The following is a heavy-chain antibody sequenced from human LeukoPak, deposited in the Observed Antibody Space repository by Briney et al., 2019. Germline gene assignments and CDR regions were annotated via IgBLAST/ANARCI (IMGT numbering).Heavy chain of an antibody. CDR1: GYTFTSYY. CDR3: ASGDDILTGYTY. D-gene: IGHD3-9*01. J-gene: IGHJ4*02. Sequence: ASVKVSCKASGYTFTSYYMHWVRQAPGQGLEWMGIINPSGGSTSYAQKFQGRVTMTRDTSISTAYMELSRLRSDDTAVYYCASGDDILTGYTYWGQGTLVTVSS. V-gene: IGHV1-46*01. CDR2: INPSGGST.